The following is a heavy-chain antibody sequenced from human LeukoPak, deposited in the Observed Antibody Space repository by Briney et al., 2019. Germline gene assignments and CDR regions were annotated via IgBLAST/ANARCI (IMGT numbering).Heavy chain of an antibody. J-gene: IGHJ4*02. CDR2: NYYTGNT. V-gene: IGHV4-59*08. CDR1: GGSISSYY. Sequence: SETLSLTCTVSGGSISSYYWSWIRQPPGKGLEWIGYNYYTGNTNYNPSLKSRVTISVDTSKNQFSLNLSSVTAADTAIYYCARLGGATSPFGYWGQGTLVTVSS. CDR3: ARLGGATSPFGY. D-gene: IGHD1-26*01.